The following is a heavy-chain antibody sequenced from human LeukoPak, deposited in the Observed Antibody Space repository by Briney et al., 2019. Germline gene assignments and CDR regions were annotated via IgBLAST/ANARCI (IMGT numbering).Heavy chain of an antibody. D-gene: IGHD3-9*01. Sequence: GGSLRLSCAASGFTFCNYGMHWVRQAPGKGLDWVAVISYDGSNKYYADSVKGRFTISRDNSKNTLYLQMNSLRAEDTAVYYCAKVRYFGPSAFDIWGQGTMVTVSS. CDR2: ISYDGSNK. V-gene: IGHV3-30*18. CDR1: GFTFCNYG. CDR3: AKVRYFGPSAFDI. J-gene: IGHJ3*02.